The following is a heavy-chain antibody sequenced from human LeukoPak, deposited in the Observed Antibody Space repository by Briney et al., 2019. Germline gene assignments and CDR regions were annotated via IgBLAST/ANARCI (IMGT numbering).Heavy chain of an antibody. J-gene: IGHJ4*02. CDR2: ISGSGGST. CDR3: AKVAGWFGELSEYYFDY. D-gene: IGHD3-10*01. CDR1: GFTFSSYG. V-gene: IGHV3-23*01. Sequence: GGTLRLSCAASGFTFSSYGMSWVRQAPGKGLEWVSAISGSGGSTYYAASVKGRFTISRDNSKNTLYLQMNSLRAEDTAVYYCAKVAGWFGELSEYYFDYWGQGTLVTVSS.